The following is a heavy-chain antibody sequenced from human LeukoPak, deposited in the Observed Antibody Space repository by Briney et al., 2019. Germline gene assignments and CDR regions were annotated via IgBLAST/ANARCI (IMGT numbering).Heavy chain of an antibody. CDR3: ARTGSSWYSVYYYGMDV. CDR1: GFTFSSYS. V-gene: IGHV3-21*01. CDR2: ISSSSSYI. J-gene: IGHJ6*02. Sequence: PGGSLRLSCAASGFTFSSYSMNWVRQAPGKGLEWVSSISSSSSYIYYADSVKGRFTISRDNAKNSLYLQMNSPRAEDTAVYYRARTGSSWYSVYYYGMDVWGQGTTVTVSS. D-gene: IGHD6-13*01.